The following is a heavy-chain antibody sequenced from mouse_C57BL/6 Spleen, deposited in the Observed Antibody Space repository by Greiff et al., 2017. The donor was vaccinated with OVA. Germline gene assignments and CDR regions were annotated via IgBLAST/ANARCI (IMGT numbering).Heavy chain of an antibody. CDR2: IYPGDGDT. CDR1: GYAFSSYW. D-gene: IGHD1-1*01. J-gene: IGHJ2*01. Sequence: VQLQQSGAELVKPGASVKISCKASGYAFSSYWMNWVKQRPGKGLERIGQIYPGDGDTNYTGKFKGKATLTADKSSSTAYMQLSSLTAEDSAVYFCAREAYYGSSYGYWGQGTTLTVSS. V-gene: IGHV1-80*01. CDR3: AREAYYGSSYGY.